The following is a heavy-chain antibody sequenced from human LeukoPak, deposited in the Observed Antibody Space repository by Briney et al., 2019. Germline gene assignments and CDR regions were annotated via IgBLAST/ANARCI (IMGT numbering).Heavy chain of an antibody. D-gene: IGHD3-16*01. CDR1: GFTFRNYA. J-gene: IGHJ4*02. Sequence: GGSLRLSCAASGFTFRNYAMSWVRQAPGKGLEWVSTLSVGGTTYYADSVRGRFTIPRDNSKNTLYLQMNSLRAEDTAIYSCAKGGGEDWPFDYWGQGTLVTVSS. V-gene: IGHV3-23*01. CDR3: AKGGGEDWPFDY. CDR2: LSVGGTT.